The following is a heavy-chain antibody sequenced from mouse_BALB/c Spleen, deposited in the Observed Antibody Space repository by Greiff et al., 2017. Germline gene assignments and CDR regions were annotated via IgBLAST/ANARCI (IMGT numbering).Heavy chain of an antibody. CDR1: GFSLTSYG. J-gene: IGHJ4*01. V-gene: IGHV2-9*02. D-gene: IGHD1-1*01. CDR3: AREGKFITTVVAKAMDY. CDR2: IWAGGST. Sequence: QVQLQQSGPGLVAPSQSLSITCTVSGFSLTSYGVHWVRQPPGKGLEWLGVIWAGGSTNYNSALMSRLSISKDNSKSQVFLKMNSLQTDDTAMYYCAREGKFITTVVAKAMDYWGQGTSVTVSS.